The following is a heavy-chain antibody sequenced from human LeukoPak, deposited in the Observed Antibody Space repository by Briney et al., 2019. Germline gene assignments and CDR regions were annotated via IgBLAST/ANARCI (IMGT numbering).Heavy chain of an antibody. V-gene: IGHV3-15*01. CDR2: IKSKTDDGTT. Sequence: GGSLRLSCAASGFTFSNAWMSWVRQAPGKELEWVGRIKSKTDDGTTDYAAPVKGRFTISRDDSKNTPYLQMNSLKTEDTAVYYCTRELWFGELFHWGQGTLVTVSS. CDR1: GFTFSNAW. D-gene: IGHD3-10*01. CDR3: TRELWFGELFH. J-gene: IGHJ4*02.